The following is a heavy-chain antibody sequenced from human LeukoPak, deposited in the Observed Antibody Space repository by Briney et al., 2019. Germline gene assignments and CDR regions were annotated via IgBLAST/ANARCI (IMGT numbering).Heavy chain of an antibody. D-gene: IGHD3-3*01. CDR3: ARVGDFWSGYYPGWFDP. CDR1: GGTFSSYA. CDR2: IIPIFGTA. J-gene: IGHJ5*02. Sequence: GASVKVSCKASGGTFSSYAISWVRQAPGQGLEWMGGIIPIFGTANYAQKFQGRVTITTDESTSTAYMELSSLRSEDTAVYYCARVGDFWSGYYPGWFDPWGQGTLVTVSS. V-gene: IGHV1-69*05.